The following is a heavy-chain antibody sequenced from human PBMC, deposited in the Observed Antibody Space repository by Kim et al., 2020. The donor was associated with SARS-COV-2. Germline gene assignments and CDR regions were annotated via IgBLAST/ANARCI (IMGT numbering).Heavy chain of an antibody. V-gene: IGHV3-33*01. J-gene: IGHJ4*02. D-gene: IGHD6-13*01. Sequence: GGSLRLSCAASGFTFSSYGMHWVRQAPGKGLEWVAVIWYDGSNKYYADSVKGRFTISRDNSKNTLYLQMNSLRAEDTAVYYCARDKLMWYSSSWGDYWGQGTLVTVSS. CDR1: GFTFSSYG. CDR2: IWYDGSNK. CDR3: ARDKLMWYSSSWGDY.